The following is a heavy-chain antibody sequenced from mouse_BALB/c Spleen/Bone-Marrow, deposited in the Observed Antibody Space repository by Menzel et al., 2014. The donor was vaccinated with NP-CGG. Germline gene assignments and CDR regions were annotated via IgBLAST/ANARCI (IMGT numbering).Heavy chain of an antibody. CDR3: ARHEDGYHDAMDY. V-gene: IGHV5-12-1*01. Sequence: EVKLMESGGGLVKPGGSLKLSCAASGFAFSSYDMSWVRQTPEKRLEWVAYISSGGGSTYYPDTVKGRFTISRDNAKNTLYLQMSSLKSEDTAMYYCARHEDGYHDAMDYWGQGTSVTVSS. D-gene: IGHD2-2*01. CDR1: GFAFSSYD. CDR2: ISSGGGST. J-gene: IGHJ4*01.